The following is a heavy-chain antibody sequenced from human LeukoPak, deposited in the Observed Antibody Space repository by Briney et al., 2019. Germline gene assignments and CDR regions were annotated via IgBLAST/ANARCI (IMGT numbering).Heavy chain of an antibody. Sequence: QTGGSLRLSCAASRFTFSSYAMSWVRQAPGKGLEWVSGVSGNGAGTYYADSVKGRFTISRDNSKNMLYLQMNSLRAEDTAVYYCAKSESWFGEFVWFDPWGQGTLVTVSS. V-gene: IGHV3-23*01. CDR2: VSGNGAGT. CDR3: AKSESWFGEFVWFDP. CDR1: RFTFSSYA. J-gene: IGHJ5*02. D-gene: IGHD3-10*01.